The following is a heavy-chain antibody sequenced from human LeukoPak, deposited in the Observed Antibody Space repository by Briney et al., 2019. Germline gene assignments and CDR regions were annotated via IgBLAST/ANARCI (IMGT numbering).Heavy chain of an antibody. Sequence: ASVKVSCKASGGTFSSYAISWVRQAPGQGLEWMGWISAYNGNTNYAQKLQGRVTMTTDTSTSTAYMELRSLRSDDTAVYYCARGVSPDYGDLQYYFDYWGQGTLVTVSS. V-gene: IGHV1-18*01. CDR3: ARGVSPDYGDLQYYFDY. CDR1: GGTFSSYA. CDR2: ISAYNGNT. D-gene: IGHD4-17*01. J-gene: IGHJ4*02.